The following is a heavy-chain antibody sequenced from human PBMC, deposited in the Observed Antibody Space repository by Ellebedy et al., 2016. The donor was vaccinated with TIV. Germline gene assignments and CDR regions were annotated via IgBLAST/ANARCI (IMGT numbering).Heavy chain of an antibody. J-gene: IGHJ4*02. CDR1: GFTFSSNW. CDR2: INSEGSRS. Sequence: GESLKISCAASGFTFSSNWMHWVRQAPGKGLVWVSRINSEGSRSTYADSVKGRFTISRDNAKNTLYVQMNSLRAEDTAVYYCARDGIVGGPTEYYFDSWGQGTLVTVSS. CDR3: ARDGIVGGPTEYYFDS. V-gene: IGHV3-74*01. D-gene: IGHD1-26*01.